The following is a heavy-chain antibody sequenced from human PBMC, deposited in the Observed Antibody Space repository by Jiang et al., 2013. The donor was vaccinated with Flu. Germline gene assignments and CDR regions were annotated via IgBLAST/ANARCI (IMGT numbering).Heavy chain of an antibody. CDR3: AREGHSGSYWVRYYYYGMDV. J-gene: IGHJ6*02. Sequence: RLSCAASGFTFSSYWMSWVRQAPGKGLEWVANIKQDGSEKYYVDSVKGRFTISRDNAKNSLYLQMNSLRAEDTAVYYCAREGHSGSYWVRYYYYGMDVWGQGTTVTVSS. CDR1: GFTFSSYW. V-gene: IGHV3-7*01. D-gene: IGHD1-26*01. CDR2: IKQDGSEK.